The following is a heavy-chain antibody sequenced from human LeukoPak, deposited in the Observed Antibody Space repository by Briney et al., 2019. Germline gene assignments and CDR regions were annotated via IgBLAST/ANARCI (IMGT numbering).Heavy chain of an antibody. Sequence: SETLSLTCAVYGGSFTIYSWTWIRQPPGKGLEWIGEINHSGSTNYNPSLKSRVTISVDTSKNQFSLKLSSVTAADTAVYYCARGLGGAPTTVLSWGQGTLVTVSS. D-gene: IGHD4-17*01. V-gene: IGHV4-34*01. CDR1: GGSFTIYS. J-gene: IGHJ5*02. CDR3: ARGLGGAPTTVLS. CDR2: INHSGST.